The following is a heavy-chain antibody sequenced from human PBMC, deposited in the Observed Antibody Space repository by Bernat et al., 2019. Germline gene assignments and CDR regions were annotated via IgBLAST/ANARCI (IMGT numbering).Heavy chain of an antibody. J-gene: IGHJ6*02. V-gene: IGHV3-23*01. CDR2: ISGSGDNT. CDR3: AKTRNLVFYGMDV. Sequence: EVQLLGVGGGLVQPGGSLRLSCVASGFTFCSYAMNWVRPAPGKGLQWVSGISGSGDNTYYADSVKGRFTISRDNSKNMLFLLMNSLRAEDTAVYYCAKTRNLVFYGMDVWGQGTTVTVSS. CDR1: GFTFCSYA. D-gene: IGHD1-14*01.